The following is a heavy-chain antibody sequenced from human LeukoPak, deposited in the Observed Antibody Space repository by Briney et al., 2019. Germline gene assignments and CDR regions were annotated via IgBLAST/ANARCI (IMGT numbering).Heavy chain of an antibody. CDR1: GYTFTSYG. Sequence: ASVKVSCKASGYTFTSYGISWLRQAPGQGLEWMGWISAYNGNTNYAQKLQGRVTMTTDTSTSTAYMELRSLRSDDTAVYYCARVEYYYDSSAYFPPDYWGQGTLVTVSS. CDR2: ISAYNGNT. CDR3: ARVEYYYDSSAYFPPDY. V-gene: IGHV1-18*01. J-gene: IGHJ4*02. D-gene: IGHD3-22*01.